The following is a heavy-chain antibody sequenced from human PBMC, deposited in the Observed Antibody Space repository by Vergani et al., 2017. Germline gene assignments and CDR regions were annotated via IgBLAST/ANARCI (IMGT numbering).Heavy chain of an antibody. J-gene: IGHJ5*01. Sequence: EVQLVESGGGSVQSGGSLRLSCVASGFSFNTYWMHWVRQVPGKGLMWVTRIDEYGNRATYGDFETGRFTISRDNAKNTVFLQMNNLRADDAGVYYCVRTEYCTGIACNTGVDSWGQGALVTVSS. V-gene: IGHV3-74*03. D-gene: IGHD2-8*02. CDR3: VRTEYCTGIACNTGVDS. CDR1: GFSFNTYW. CDR2: IDEYGNRA.